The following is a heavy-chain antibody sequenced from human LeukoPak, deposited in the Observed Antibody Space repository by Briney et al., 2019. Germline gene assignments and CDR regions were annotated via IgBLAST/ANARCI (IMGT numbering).Heavy chain of an antibody. Sequence: GGSLRLSCAASGFIFNTYVRHWVRQAPGKGLEWLAFIRYDGSNKKYADSVKGRFTISRDNTKNSLYLQMNSLRAEDTAVYYCAKDGGSDPDSFDIWGQGTMVTVSS. D-gene: IGHD2-15*01. V-gene: IGHV3-30*02. J-gene: IGHJ3*02. CDR3: AKDGGSDPDSFDI. CDR2: IRYDGSNK. CDR1: GFIFNTYV.